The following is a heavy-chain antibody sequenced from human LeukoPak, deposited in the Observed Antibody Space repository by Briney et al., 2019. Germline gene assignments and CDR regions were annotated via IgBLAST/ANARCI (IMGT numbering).Heavy chain of an antibody. J-gene: IGHJ5*02. CDR3: ARVPGGSGSYLWWFDP. CDR1: GFTFSSHA. V-gene: IGHV3-21*01. Sequence: GRSLRLSCVASGFTFSSHAMNWVRQAPGKGLEWVSSISNSGGFIKYADSVKGRFTISRDNAKNSLFLQMNSQRAEDTAVYYCARVPGGSGSYLWWFDPWGQGTLVTVSS. CDR2: ISNSGGFI. D-gene: IGHD3-10*01.